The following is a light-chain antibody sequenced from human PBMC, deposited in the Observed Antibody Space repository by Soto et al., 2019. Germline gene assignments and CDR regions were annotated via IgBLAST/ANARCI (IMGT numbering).Light chain of an antibody. J-gene: IGLJ2*01. CDR1: SSNIGNNY. Sequence: QSVLTQPPSVSAAPGQKVTISCSGSSSNIGNNYVSWYQQLPGTAPKLLIYENNKRPSGIPDRFSGSKSGTSATLGITGLQTGDEADYYCGTWDSSLSAGVVFGGGTKVPS. CDR3: GTWDSSLSAGVV. V-gene: IGLV1-51*02. CDR2: ENN.